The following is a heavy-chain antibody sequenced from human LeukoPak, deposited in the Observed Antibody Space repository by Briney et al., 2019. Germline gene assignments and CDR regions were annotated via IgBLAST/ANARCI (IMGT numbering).Heavy chain of an antibody. CDR2: ISGSSGST. D-gene: IGHD2-2*01. J-gene: IGHJ4*02. CDR3: AKSNLFIVVVPAATDY. V-gene: IGHV3-23*01. Sequence: GGSLRLSCAASGFTFSSYAMSWVRQAPGKGLEWVSAISGSSGSTYYADSVKGRFTISRDNSKNTLYLQMNSLRAEDTAVYYCAKSNLFIVVVPAATDYWGQGTLVTVSS. CDR1: GFTFSSYA.